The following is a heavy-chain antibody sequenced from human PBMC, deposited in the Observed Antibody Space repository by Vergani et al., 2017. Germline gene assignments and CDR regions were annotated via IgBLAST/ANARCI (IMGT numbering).Heavy chain of an antibody. D-gene: IGHD3-3*01. CDR3: ARDKDFWSGYYGGAEFDY. CDR1: GFTFSSYG. Sequence: QVQLVESGGGVVQPGRSLRLSCAASGFTFSSYGMHWVRQAPGKGLEWVAVISYDGSNKYYADSVKGRFTISRDNSKNTLYLQMNSLRAEDTAVYYCARDKDFWSGYYGGAEFDYWGQGTLVTVSS. V-gene: IGHV3-30*03. J-gene: IGHJ4*02. CDR2: ISYDGSNK.